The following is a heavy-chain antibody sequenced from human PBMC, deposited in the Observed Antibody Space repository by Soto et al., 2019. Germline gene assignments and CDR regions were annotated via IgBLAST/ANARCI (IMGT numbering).Heavy chain of an antibody. CDR2: ISYDGSNK. J-gene: IGHJ6*02. D-gene: IGHD3-10*01. CDR3: AKDRDGGTGMDV. Sequence: TGGSLRLSCAASGFTFSSYGMHWVRQAPGKGLEWVAVISYDGSNKYYADSVKGRFTISRDNSKNTLYLQMNSLRAEDTAVYYCAKDRDGGTGMDVWGQGTTVTVSS. V-gene: IGHV3-30*18. CDR1: GFTFSSYG.